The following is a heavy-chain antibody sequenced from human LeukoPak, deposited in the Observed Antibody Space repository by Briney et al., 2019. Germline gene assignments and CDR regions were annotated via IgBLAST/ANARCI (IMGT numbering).Heavy chain of an antibody. CDR2: LNPDESAK. CDR1: GFTFSSYW. D-gene: IGHD4-23*01. CDR3: ARLYGGHTTYDY. J-gene: IGHJ4*02. V-gene: IGHV3-7*01. Sequence: GGSLRLSCAASGFTFSSYWMSWVRQAPGEGLEWVASLNPDESAKYYVDSVKGRFTISRDNAKDSLFLQMNSLRAEDTAIYYCARLYGGHTTYDYWGQGTLVTVSS.